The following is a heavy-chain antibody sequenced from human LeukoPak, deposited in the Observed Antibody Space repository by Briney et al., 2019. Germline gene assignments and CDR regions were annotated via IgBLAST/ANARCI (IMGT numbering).Heavy chain of an antibody. J-gene: IGHJ4*02. CDR1: GFTFSSYP. D-gene: IGHD3-22*01. CDR3: ARVGDTSGYYYADY. V-gene: IGHV3-30-3*01. Sequence: GGSLRLSCAASGFTFSSYPMHWVRQAPGKGPEWVAVISYDGSNKYYAQSVKGRFTISRDNSKNTLYLQMNSLRDEDTALYYCARVGDTSGYYYADYWGQGTVVTVSS. CDR2: ISYDGSNK.